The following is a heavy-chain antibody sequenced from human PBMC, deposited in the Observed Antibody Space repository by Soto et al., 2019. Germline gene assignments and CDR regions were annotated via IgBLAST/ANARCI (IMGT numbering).Heavy chain of an antibody. CDR2: ISSSSSTI. V-gene: IGHV3-48*01. CDR1: GFTFSSYS. J-gene: IGHJ4*02. Sequence: HPGGSLRLSCAASGFTFSSYSMNWVRQAPGKGLEWVSYISSSSSTIYYADSVKGRFTISRDNAKNSLYLQMNSLRAEDTAVYYCARDLKYGLFDYWGQGTLVTVSS. CDR3: ARDLKYGLFDY. D-gene: IGHD4-17*01.